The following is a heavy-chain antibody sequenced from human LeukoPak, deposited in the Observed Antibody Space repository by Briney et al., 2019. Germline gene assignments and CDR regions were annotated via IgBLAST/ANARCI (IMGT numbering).Heavy chain of an antibody. CDR1: GYTFTSYG. J-gene: IGHJ4*02. D-gene: IGHD5-18*01. CDR3: ARDLGIQLKGVGGY. CDR2: ISAYNGNT. V-gene: IGHV1-18*01. Sequence: GASVKVSCKASGYTFTSYGISWVRQAPGQGLEWMGWISAYNGNTNYAQKLQGRVTMTTDTSTSTAYMELRSLRSDDTAVYYCARDLGIQLKGVGGYWGQGTLVTVSS.